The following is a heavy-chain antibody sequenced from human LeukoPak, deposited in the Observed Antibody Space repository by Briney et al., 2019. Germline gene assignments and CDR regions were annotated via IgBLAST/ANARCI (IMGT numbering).Heavy chain of an antibody. J-gene: IGHJ5*02. Sequence: PSQTLSLTCTVSGGSITSGGYYWSWIRQHPGKSLEWIGYISDSGSPYYNPSLKSRFTISLDTSKNQFSLKVTSVIGADTAVYYCARGGYSYGFSPNHNWFDPWGQGTLVTVSS. CDR2: ISDSGSP. CDR3: ARGGYSYGFSPNHNWFDP. V-gene: IGHV4-31*03. CDR1: GGSITSGGYY. D-gene: IGHD5-18*01.